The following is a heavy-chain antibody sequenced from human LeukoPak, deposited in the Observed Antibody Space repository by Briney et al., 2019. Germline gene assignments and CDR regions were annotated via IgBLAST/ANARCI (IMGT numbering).Heavy chain of an antibody. V-gene: IGHV1-8*02. Sequence: ASVKVSCKASGYTFTGYYMHWVRQATGQGLEWMGWMNPNSGNTGYAQKFQGRVTMTRNTSISTAYMELSSLRSEDTAVYYCARGHYYGSGSYENGMDVWGQGTTVTVSS. CDR3: ARGHYYGSGSYENGMDV. J-gene: IGHJ6*02. CDR1: GYTFTGYY. D-gene: IGHD3-10*01. CDR2: MNPNSGNT.